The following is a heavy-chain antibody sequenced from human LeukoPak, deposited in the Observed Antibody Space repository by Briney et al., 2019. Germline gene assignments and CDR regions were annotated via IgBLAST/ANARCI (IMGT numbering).Heavy chain of an antibody. J-gene: IGHJ3*02. V-gene: IGHV4-4*07. D-gene: IGHD3-3*01. CDR3: ARSTTIFGVVITGFVFDI. CDR2: IYTSGST. CDR1: GGSISSYY. Sequence: SETLSLTCTVSGGSISSYYWSWIRQPAGKGLEWIGRIYTSGSTNYNPSLKSRVTMSVDTSKNQFSLKLSSVTAADTAVYYCARSTTIFGVVITGFVFDIWGQGTMVTVSS.